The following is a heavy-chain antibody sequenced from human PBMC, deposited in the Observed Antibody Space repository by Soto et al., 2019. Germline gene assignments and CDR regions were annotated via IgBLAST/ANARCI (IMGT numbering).Heavy chain of an antibody. CDR3: ARDCTVRSGLRDYYYGMDV. J-gene: IGHJ6*02. D-gene: IGHD2-8*02. V-gene: IGHV4-61*08. CDR1: GGSVSGGGYY. Sequence: PSQTQSLPSTVSGGSVSGGGYYRSLIRQPPGKGLEWIGYIYYSGSTNYNPSLKSRVTISVDTSKKQFSMKLSSVTAADTAVYYCARDCTVRSGLRDYYYGMDVWAQGTTVTVSS. CDR2: IYYSGST.